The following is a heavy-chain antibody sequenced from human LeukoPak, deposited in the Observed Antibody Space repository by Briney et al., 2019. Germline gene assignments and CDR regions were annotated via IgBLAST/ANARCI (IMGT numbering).Heavy chain of an antibody. CDR3: ASGKLGTVGDFDI. D-gene: IGHD2-8*02. V-gene: IGHV3-74*01. Sequence: GGSLRLSCAASGFTFRSNCMHWVRQAPGKGLRWVSRISNDGSNKNYVDSVKGRFTISRDNSKNTLYLQMNSLRVEDTAVYYGASGKLGTVGDFDIWGQGTMVTVSS. J-gene: IGHJ3*02. CDR1: GFTFRSNC. CDR2: ISNDGSNK.